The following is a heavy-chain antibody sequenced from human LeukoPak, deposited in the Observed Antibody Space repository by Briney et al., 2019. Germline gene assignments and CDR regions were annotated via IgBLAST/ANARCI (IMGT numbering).Heavy chain of an antibody. CDR3: AKDRASSGYYYYYFDY. J-gene: IGHJ4*02. Sequence: GGSLRLSCAASGFTISSYWMHWVRQAPGKGLIWVSRINEDGSSTSYADSVKGRFTISRDNAKNTLYLQMNSLRADDTALYYCAKDRASSGYYYYYFDYWGQGTLVTVSS. CDR2: INEDGSST. V-gene: IGHV3-74*01. CDR1: GFTISSYW. D-gene: IGHD3-22*01.